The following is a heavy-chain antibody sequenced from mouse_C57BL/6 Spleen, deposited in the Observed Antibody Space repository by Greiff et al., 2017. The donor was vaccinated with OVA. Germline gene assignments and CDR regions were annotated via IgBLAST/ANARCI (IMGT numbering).Heavy chain of an antibody. J-gene: IGHJ4*01. CDR1: GYIFNSYW. CDR2: IDPNSGGP. Sequence: QVQLQQPGTELVKPGASVKLSCKASGYIFNSYWMHWVRQRPGRGLEWIGRIDPNSGGPEYSEKFKSKATLTVDKSSTTAYMQFRSLTSEDSAVYYCAREFYAMDYWGQGTSVTVSS. V-gene: IGHV1-72*01. CDR3: AREFYAMDY.